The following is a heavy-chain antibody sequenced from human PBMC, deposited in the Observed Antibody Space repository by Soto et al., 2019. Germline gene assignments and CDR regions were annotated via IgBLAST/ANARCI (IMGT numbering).Heavy chain of an antibody. D-gene: IGHD4-17*01. CDR1: GFTFSSYS. Sequence: EVQLVESGGGLVQPGGSLRLSCAASGFTFSSYSMNWVRQAPGKGLEWVSSISSSSSYIYYADSVKGRFTISRDNAKNSLYLQMNSLRAEDTAVYYCARDQYGDYELNFDYWGQGTLVTVSS. V-gene: IGHV3-21*01. CDR3: ARDQYGDYELNFDY. CDR2: ISSSSSYI. J-gene: IGHJ4*02.